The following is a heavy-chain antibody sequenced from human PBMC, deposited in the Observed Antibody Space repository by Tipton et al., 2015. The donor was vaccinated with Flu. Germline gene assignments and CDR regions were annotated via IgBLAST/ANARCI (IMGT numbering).Heavy chain of an antibody. V-gene: IGHV4-61*02. D-gene: IGHD4-11*01. CDR2: IYTSGST. J-gene: IGHJ6*02. CDR1: GGSISSGSYY. Sequence: TLSLTCTVSGGSISSGSYYWSWIRQPAGKGLEWIGRIYTSGSTNYNPSLKSRVTISVDTSKNQFSLKLSSVTAADTAVYYCVRDRRLPQGYYGMDVWGQGTTVTVSS. CDR3: VRDRRLPQGYYGMDV.